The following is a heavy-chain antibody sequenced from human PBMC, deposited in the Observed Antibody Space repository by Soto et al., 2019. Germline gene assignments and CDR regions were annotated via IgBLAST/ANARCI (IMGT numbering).Heavy chain of an antibody. D-gene: IGHD6-19*01. J-gene: IGHJ4*02. CDR1: GGSISSYY. Sequence: KTSETLSLTCTVSGGSISSYYWSWIRQPPGKGLEWIGYIYYSGSTNYNPSLKSRVTISVDTSKNQFSLKLSSVTAADTAVYYCARLKIPGYSSGWYGTFDYWGQGTLVTVSS. V-gene: IGHV4-59*01. CDR2: IYYSGST. CDR3: ARLKIPGYSSGWYGTFDY.